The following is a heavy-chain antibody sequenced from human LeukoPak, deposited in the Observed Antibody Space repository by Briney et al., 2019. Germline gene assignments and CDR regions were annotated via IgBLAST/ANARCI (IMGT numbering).Heavy chain of an antibody. Sequence: PSETLSLTCTVSGGSINFYYWSWIRQPPGKGLEWIGYIYHNGNTNYNPSLKTRITMSVDPSKNQFSLKLNSVTGADRAVYYFVRHGYSGRYLIDYWGQGSLVTVSS. CDR1: GGSINFYY. D-gene: IGHD1-26*01. CDR2: IYHNGNT. V-gene: IGHV4-59*08. J-gene: IGHJ4*02. CDR3: VRHGYSGRYLIDY.